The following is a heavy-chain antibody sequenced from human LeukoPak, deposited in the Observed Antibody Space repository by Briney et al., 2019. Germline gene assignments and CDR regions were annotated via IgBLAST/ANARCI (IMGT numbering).Heavy chain of an antibody. CDR3: ARAKTERDGYNY. V-gene: IGHV1-69*04. J-gene: IGHJ4*02. Sequence: SAKVSCKASGGTFSSYAISWVRQAPGQGLEWMGRIIPILGIANYAQKFQGRVTITADKSTSTAYMELSSLRSEDTAVYYCARAKTERDGYNYWGQGTLVTVSS. CDR1: GGTFSSYA. CDR2: IIPILGIA. D-gene: IGHD5-24*01.